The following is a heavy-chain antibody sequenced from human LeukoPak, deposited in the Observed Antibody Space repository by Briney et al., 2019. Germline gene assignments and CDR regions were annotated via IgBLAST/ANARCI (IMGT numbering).Heavy chain of an antibody. D-gene: IGHD5-12*01. V-gene: IGHV1-2*02. Sequence: ASVKVSCKASGYTFTGYYMHWVRQAPGQGLEWMGWINPDNGGTNYAQKFQGRVTMTRDMSISTAYMELSRLRCDDTAVYYCARDPSNSGYDYLYYLAYWGQGTLVTVSS. CDR2: INPDNGGT. CDR3: ARDPSNSGYDYLYYLAY. J-gene: IGHJ4*02. CDR1: GYTFTGYY.